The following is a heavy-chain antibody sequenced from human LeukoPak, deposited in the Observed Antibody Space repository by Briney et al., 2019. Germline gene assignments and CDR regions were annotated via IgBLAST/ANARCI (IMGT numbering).Heavy chain of an antibody. J-gene: IGHJ3*02. CDR2: INTDGSER. D-gene: IGHD4-17*01. Sequence: GGSLRLSCVASGFTVSQHWTTGVRQAPGKGLEWVAHINTDGSERDSVDSGTGRFTISKDNAKNSVYLQLSSLRAEDTARYYCARGHYGLVIWGQGTMVTVSS. CDR3: ARGHYGLVI. V-gene: IGHV3-7*01. CDR1: GFTVSQHW.